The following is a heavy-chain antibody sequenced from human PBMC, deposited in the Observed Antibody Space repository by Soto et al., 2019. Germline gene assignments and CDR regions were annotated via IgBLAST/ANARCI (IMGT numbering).Heavy chain of an antibody. V-gene: IGHV4-59*01. CDR2: IYYSGST. CDR3: ARDRGGYCSSTSCYPLNWFDP. Sequence: SETLSLTCTVSGGSISSYYWSWIRQPPGKGLEWIGYIYYSGSTNYNPSLKSRVTISVDTSKNQFSLKLSSVTAADTAVYYCARDRGGYCSSTSCYPLNWFDPWGQGTLVTVSS. CDR1: GGSISSYY. D-gene: IGHD2-2*01. J-gene: IGHJ5*02.